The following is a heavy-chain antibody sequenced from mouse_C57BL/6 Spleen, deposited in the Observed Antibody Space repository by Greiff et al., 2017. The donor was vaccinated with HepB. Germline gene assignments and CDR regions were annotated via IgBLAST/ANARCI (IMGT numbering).Heavy chain of an antibody. CDR1: GYNFTSYG. CDR3: ARSYDGYSYAMDY. J-gene: IGHJ4*01. V-gene: IGHV1-81*01. Sequence: QVQLQQSGAELARPGASVKLSCKASGYNFTSYGISWVKQRTGQGLEWIGEIYPRSGNTYYNEKFKGKATLTADKSSSTAYMELRSLTSEDSAVYFCARSYDGYSYAMDYWGQGTSVTVSS. D-gene: IGHD2-3*01. CDR2: IYPRSGNT.